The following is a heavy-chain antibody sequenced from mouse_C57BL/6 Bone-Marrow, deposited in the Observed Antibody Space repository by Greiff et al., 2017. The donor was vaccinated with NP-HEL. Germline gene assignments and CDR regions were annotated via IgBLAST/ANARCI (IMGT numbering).Heavy chain of an antibody. Sequence: HVQLQQPGAELVKPGASVKLSCKASGYTFTSYWMHWVKQRPGQGLEWIGMIHPNSGSTNYNEKFKSKATLTVDKSSSTAYMQLSSLTSEDSAVYYCAREGGYYGSTLWYFDVWGTGTTVTVSS. CDR3: AREGGYYGSTLWYFDV. V-gene: IGHV1-64*01. CDR1: GYTFTSYW. CDR2: IHPNSGST. D-gene: IGHD1-1*01. J-gene: IGHJ1*03.